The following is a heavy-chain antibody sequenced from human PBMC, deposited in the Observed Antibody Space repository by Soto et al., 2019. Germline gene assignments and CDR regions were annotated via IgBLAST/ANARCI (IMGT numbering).Heavy chain of an antibody. D-gene: IGHD4-17*01. CDR1: GGTFSSYA. V-gene: IGHV1-69*12. J-gene: IGHJ4*02. Sequence: QVQLVQSGAEVKKPGSSVKVSCKASGGTFSSYAISWVRQAPGQGLEWMGGIIPIFGTANYAQKFQGRVTMTADESTSTAYMELSSLRSEDTAVYYCARGGKNYGDYGKYYFDYWGQGTLVTVSS. CDR2: IIPIFGTA. CDR3: ARGGKNYGDYGKYYFDY.